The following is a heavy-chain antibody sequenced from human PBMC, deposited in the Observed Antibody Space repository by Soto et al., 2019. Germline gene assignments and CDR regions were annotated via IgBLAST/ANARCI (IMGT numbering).Heavy chain of an antibody. V-gene: IGHV1-69*13. CDR3: ARAYYYDTSGLIWFDP. J-gene: IGHJ5*02. D-gene: IGHD3-22*01. Sequence: ASVKVSCKASGGTLSSYAISWVRQAPGQGLEWMGGIIPIFGTANYAQKFQGRVTITADESTSTAYMELSSLRSEDTAVYYCARAYYYDTSGLIWFDPWGQGALVTVSS. CDR1: GGTLSSYA. CDR2: IIPIFGTA.